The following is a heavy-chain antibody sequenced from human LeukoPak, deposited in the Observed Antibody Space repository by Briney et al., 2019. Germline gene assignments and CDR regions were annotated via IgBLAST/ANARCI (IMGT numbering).Heavy chain of an antibody. D-gene: IGHD3-22*01. V-gene: IGHV3-23*01. J-gene: IGHJ3*02. CDR3: AKRIVVVIDAFDI. Sequence: GRSLRLSCAASGFTFSSYGMTWVRQAPGKGLEWVSGISGNGGGTYYADSVKGRFTISRDNSKNTLYLQMNSLRAEDTAVYYCAKRIVVVIDAFDIWGQGTMVTVSS. CDR2: ISGNGGGT. CDR1: GFTFSSYG.